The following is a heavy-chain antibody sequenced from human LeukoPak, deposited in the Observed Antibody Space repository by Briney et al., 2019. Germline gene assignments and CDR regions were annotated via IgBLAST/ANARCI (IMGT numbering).Heavy chain of an antibody. CDR3: ATARRTVTTYFFDY. Sequence: PSETLSLTCTVSGGSISSYYWSWIRQPPGKGLEWIGYIYYSGSTNYNPSLKSRVTISVDTYKNQFSLKLSSVTAADTAVYYCATARRTVTTYFFDYWGQGTLVTVSS. CDR1: GGSISSYY. CDR2: IYYSGST. J-gene: IGHJ4*02. V-gene: IGHV4-59*01. D-gene: IGHD4-17*01.